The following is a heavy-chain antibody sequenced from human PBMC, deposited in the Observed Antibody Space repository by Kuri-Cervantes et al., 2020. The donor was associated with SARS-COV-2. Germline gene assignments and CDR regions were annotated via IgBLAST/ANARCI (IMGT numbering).Heavy chain of an antibody. CDR3: ALETFDY. CDR2: IYSGGHT. V-gene: IGHV3-66*02. J-gene: IGHJ4*02. Sequence: GESLKISCAASGFTFSSYSMNWVRQAPGKGLEWVSLIYSGGHTDYAESVKGRFTISRDNSRNTVYLQMNSLRTEDTAVYYCALETFDYWGQGTLVTVSS. D-gene: IGHD5-24*01. CDR1: GFTFSSYS.